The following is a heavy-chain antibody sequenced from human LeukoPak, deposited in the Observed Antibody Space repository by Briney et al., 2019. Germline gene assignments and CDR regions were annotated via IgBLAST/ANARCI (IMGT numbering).Heavy chain of an antibody. D-gene: IGHD3-16*02. CDR3: AGGRDYVWGSYRYTPLDAFDI. V-gene: IGHV4-34*01. Sequence: SETLSLTCAVYGGAFSGYYWSWIRQPPGKGLEWIGEINHSGSTNYNASLKSRVSISVDTSKNQFSLRLTSVTAADTAVYYCAGGRDYVWGSYRYTPLDAFDIWGQGTMVTVSS. J-gene: IGHJ3*02. CDR1: GGAFSGYY. CDR2: INHSGST.